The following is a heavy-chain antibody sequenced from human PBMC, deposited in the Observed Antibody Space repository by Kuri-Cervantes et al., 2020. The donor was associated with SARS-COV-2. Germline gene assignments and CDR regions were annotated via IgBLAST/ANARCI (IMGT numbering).Heavy chain of an antibody. CDR3: ARSRRVWFDP. D-gene: IGHD1-14*01. Sequence: GSLRLSCAVYGGSFSGYYWSWIRQPPGKGLEWIGEINHSGSTNYNPSLKSRVTISVDTSKNQFSLKLGSVTAADTAVYYCARSRRVWFDPWGQGTLVTVSS. CDR1: GGSFSGYY. V-gene: IGHV4-34*01. CDR2: INHSGST. J-gene: IGHJ5*02.